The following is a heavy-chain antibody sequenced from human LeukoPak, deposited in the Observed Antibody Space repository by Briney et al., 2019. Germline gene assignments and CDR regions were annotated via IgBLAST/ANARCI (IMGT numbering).Heavy chain of an antibody. CDR2: ISRSSGTM. CDR3: ARDGDGSFDY. J-gene: IGHJ4*02. Sequence: GGSLRLSCAASGFSFSVYAMNWVRQAPGKGLECISYISRSSGTMYYADSVKGRFTISRDNAKTSLYLQMNSLRAEDTAVYYCARDGDGSFDYWGQGALVTVSS. V-gene: IGHV3-48*04. CDR1: GFSFSVYA.